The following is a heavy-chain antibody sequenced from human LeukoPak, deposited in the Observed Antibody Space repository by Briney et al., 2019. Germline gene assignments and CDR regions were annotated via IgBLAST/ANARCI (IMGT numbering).Heavy chain of an antibody. CDR1: GFTFSSYA. V-gene: IGHV3-23*01. CDR3: ARVPYSSSPLDY. CDR2: ISGSGGST. Sequence: GGSLRLSCAASGFTFSSYAMSWVRQAPGEGLEWVSAISGSGGSTYYADSVKGRFTISRDNSKNTLYLQMNGLRAEDTAVYYCARVPYSSSPLDYWGQGTLVTVSS. D-gene: IGHD6-13*01. J-gene: IGHJ4*02.